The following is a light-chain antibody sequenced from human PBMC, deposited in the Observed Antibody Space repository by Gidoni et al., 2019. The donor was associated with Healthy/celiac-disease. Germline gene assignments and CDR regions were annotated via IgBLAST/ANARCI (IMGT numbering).Light chain of an antibody. J-gene: IGLJ2*01. Sequence: QSALTQPAPVSGSPGQSIAISCTGTSSDLGGYNYVSWYQQHPGKAPKPMIYDVSNRPSGVSNRFAGSKSGNTASLTISGLQAEDEADYYCSSYTSSSLLFGGGTKLTVL. CDR1: SSDLGGYNY. CDR2: DVS. V-gene: IGLV2-14*01. CDR3: SSYTSSSLL.